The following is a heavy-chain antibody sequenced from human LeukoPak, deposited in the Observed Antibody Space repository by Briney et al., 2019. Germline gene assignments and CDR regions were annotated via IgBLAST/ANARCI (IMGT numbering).Heavy chain of an antibody. CDR2: ISSSGSTI. CDR1: GLTFSDYY. V-gene: IGHV3-11*01. D-gene: IGHD6-13*01. J-gene: IGHJ3*02. CDR3: ARTAAAGIPMSAFDI. Sequence: PGGSLRLSCAASGLTFSDYYMSWIRQAPGKGLEWVSYISSSGSTIYYADSVKGRFTISRDNAKNSLYLQMNSLRAEDTAVYYCARTAAAGIPMSAFDIWGQGTMVTVSS.